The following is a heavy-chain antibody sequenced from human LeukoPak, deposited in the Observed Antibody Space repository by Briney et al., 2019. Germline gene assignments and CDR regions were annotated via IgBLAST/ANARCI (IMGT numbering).Heavy chain of an antibody. CDR3: ARDHRIGVVRGVIIHSGGY. CDR2: ISSSGSTI. D-gene: IGHD3-10*01. V-gene: IGHV3-48*03. J-gene: IGHJ4*02. Sequence: TGGSLRLSCAASGFTFSSYEMNWVRQAPGKGLEWVSYISSSGSTIYYADSVKGRFTISRDNAKNSLYLQMNSLRAEDTAVYYCARDHRIGVVRGVIIHSGGYWGQGTLVTVSS. CDR1: GFTFSSYE.